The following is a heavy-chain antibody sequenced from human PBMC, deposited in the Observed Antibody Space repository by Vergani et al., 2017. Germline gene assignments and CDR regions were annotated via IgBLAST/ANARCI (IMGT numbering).Heavy chain of an antibody. CDR3: TSFPTETSEYYDSTGYYHRFFEK. Sequence: QVQLVQSGAEVKRPGASVKVSCKASGYTFTGYYLHWVRLAPGQGLEWMGWINPNNGLTKYAQRFQGRVSLTRDTSITTAFMELSSLRSDDTAMYYCTSFPTETSEYYDSTGYYHRFFEKWGQGTLVTVSS. J-gene: IGHJ4*02. CDR1: GYTFTGYY. CDR2: INPNNGLT. V-gene: IGHV1-2*02. D-gene: IGHD3-16*01.